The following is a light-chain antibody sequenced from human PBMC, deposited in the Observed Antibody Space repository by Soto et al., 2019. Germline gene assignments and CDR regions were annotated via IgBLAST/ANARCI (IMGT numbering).Light chain of an antibody. J-gene: IGLJ2*01. CDR3: QSYDSSLSAYVV. CDR1: SSNIGADYD. V-gene: IGLV1-40*01. Sequence: QSVLTQPPSVSGAPGQRVTISCTVSSSNIGADYDVHWYQQVPGTAPKLLIYGNSHRPSGVPDRFSGSKSGTSASLAITGLQAEDEADYYCQSYDSSLSAYVVFGGGTQLTVL. CDR2: GNS.